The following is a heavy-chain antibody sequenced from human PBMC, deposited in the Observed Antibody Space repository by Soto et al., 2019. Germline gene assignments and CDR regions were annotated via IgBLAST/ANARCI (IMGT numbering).Heavy chain of an antibody. V-gene: IGHV4-59*01. D-gene: IGHD4-17*01. Sequence: SETLSLSCTVSGGSISSYYWSWIRQPPGKGLEWIGYIYYSGSTNYNPSLKSRVTISVDTSKNQFSLKLSSVTAADTAVYYCARAPDDYRDYFDYWAQRTLVTVSS. CDR1: GGSISSYY. CDR3: ARAPDDYRDYFDY. CDR2: IYYSGST. J-gene: IGHJ4*02.